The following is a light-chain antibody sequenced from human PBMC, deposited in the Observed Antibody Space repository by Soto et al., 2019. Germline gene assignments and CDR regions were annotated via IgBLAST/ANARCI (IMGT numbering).Light chain of an antibody. CDR3: QQYDNLPYT. J-gene: IGKJ2*01. Sequence: DIQMTQSPSSLSASVGDRVTITCQESQDISNYLNWYQQKPGKAPKLLIYDASNLETGVPSRFSGSGSGTDFTFTISSLQPEDIATYDCQQYDNLPYTFGQGTKLEIK. CDR1: QDISNY. CDR2: DAS. V-gene: IGKV1-33*01.